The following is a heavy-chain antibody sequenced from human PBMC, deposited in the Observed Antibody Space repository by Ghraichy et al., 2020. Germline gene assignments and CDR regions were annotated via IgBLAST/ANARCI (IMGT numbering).Heavy chain of an antibody. CDR2: FDPEDGET. CDR3: AGELSSSAAFDI. CDR1: GYTLTELS. J-gene: IGHJ3*02. D-gene: IGHD3-16*02. Sequence: ASVKVSCKVSGYTLTELSMHWVRQAPGKGLEWMGGFDPEDGETIYAQKFQGRVTMTEDTSTDTAYMELSSLRSEDTAVYYCAGELSSSAAFDIWGQGTMVTVSS. V-gene: IGHV1-24*01.